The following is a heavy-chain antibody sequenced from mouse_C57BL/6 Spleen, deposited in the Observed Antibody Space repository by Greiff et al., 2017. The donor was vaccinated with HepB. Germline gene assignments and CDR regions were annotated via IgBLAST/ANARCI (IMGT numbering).Heavy chain of an antibody. CDR1: GFTFSDYG. CDR2: ISNFAYSI. V-gene: IGHV5-15*04. CDR3: AGRGQPGAMDY. Sequence: DVMLVESGGGLVQPGGSLKLSCAASGFTFSDYGMAWVRQAPRKGPEWVAFISNFAYSIYYADTVTGRFTISRANAKNTLYLEMSSLRSEDTAMYCCAGRGQPGAMDYWGQGTSVTVSS. J-gene: IGHJ4*01.